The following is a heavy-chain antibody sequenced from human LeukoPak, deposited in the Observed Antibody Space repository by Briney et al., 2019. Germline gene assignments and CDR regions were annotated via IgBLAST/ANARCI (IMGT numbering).Heavy chain of an antibody. V-gene: IGHV4-59*01. CDR2: IYYSGST. J-gene: IGHJ4*02. D-gene: IGHD5-12*01. CDR1: GGSISSYY. Sequence: SETLSLTCTVSGGSISSYYWSWIRQPPGKGLEWIGYIYYSGSTNYNPSLKSRVTISVDTSKNQFSLKLRSVTAADTAVYYCARDRYSGPLDYWGQGTLVTVSS. CDR3: ARDRYSGPLDY.